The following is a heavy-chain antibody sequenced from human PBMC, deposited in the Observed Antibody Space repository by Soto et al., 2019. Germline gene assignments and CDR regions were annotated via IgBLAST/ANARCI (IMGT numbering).Heavy chain of an antibody. CDR2: ISYDGSNK. CDR1: GFTFSSYG. D-gene: IGHD6-19*01. CDR3: AKVPGYSSGWYHH. V-gene: IGHV3-30*18. Sequence: PGGSLRLSCAASGFTFSSYGMHWVRQAPGKGLEWVAVISYDGSNKYYADSVKGRFTISRDNSKNTLYLQMNSLRAEDTAVYYCAKVPGYSSGWYHHWGQGTLVTVSS. J-gene: IGHJ4*02.